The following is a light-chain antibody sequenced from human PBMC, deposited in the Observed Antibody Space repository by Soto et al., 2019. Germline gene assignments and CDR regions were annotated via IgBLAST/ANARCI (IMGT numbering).Light chain of an antibody. Sequence: DIQVTQSPPSLSASVGDRVTITCRTSPYISNYLNWYQHKVGKAPQLLIYSASTLQVGVPSRFSGSGSGTEFTLNISSLPPDDYASYYCQSNYILPWTFGQGTKVE. CDR1: PYISNY. J-gene: IGKJ1*01. CDR2: SAS. V-gene: IGKV1-39*01. CDR3: QSNYILPWT.